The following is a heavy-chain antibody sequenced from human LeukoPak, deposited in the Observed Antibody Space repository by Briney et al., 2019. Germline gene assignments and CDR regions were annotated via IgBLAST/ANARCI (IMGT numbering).Heavy chain of an antibody. V-gene: IGHV3-30*18. J-gene: IGHJ4*02. CDR3: AKRGEDYWSDYYGSYY. CDR1: GVTFRSYP. CDR2: ILDDGSIT. D-gene: IGHD3-3*01. Sequence: PGGSLRLSCAASGVTFRSYPMHWVRQAPGKGLEWVSVILDDGSITYYADSVKGRFTISRDTSKNTLFLQMSSLRAEDTAVCYCAKRGEDYWSDYYGSYYWGPGTPVTV.